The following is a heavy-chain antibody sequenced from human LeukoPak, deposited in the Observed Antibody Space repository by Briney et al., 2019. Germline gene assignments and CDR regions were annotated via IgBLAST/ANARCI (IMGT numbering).Heavy chain of an antibody. CDR2: IYYSGST. J-gene: IGHJ5*02. CDR1: GGSISSYY. CDR3: ARQECDSSGFINTNWFDP. V-gene: IGHV4-59*08. Sequence: SETLSLTCTVSGGSISSYYWSWIRQPPGKGLEWIGYIYYSGSTNYNPSLKSRVTISVDTSKNQFSLKLSSVTAADTAVYYCARQECDSSGFINTNWFDPWGQGTLVTVSS. D-gene: IGHD3-22*01.